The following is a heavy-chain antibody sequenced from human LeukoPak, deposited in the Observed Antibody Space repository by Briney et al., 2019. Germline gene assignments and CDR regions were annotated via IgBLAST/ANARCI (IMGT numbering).Heavy chain of an antibody. V-gene: IGHV3-23*01. J-gene: IGHJ4*02. CDR1: CFFSSYFV. CDR2: ISGSGGST. D-gene: IGHD3-22*01. Sequence: PGGFLILCCASSCFFSSYFVMSWLRQAAGKELGLVSVISGSGGSTYYPYSVKRGITISRDISKNTLFLQMNSLRSETTTVYYLSKGGAYYYVSSGSFDYWGQGALVTVSS. CDR3: SKGGAYYYVSSGSFDY.